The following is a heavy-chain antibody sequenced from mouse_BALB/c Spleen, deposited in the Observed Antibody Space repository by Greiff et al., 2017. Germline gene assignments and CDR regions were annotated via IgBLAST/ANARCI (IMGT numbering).Heavy chain of an antibody. CDR1: GFTFSDYY. V-gene: IGHV5-4*02. CDR2: ISDGGSYT. J-gene: IGHJ2*01. CDR3: ARDEGDY. Sequence: EVKLQESGGGLVKPGGSLKLSCAASGFTFSDYYMYWVRQTPEKRLEWVATISDGGSYTYYPDSVKGRFTISRDNAKNNLYLQMSSLKSEDTAMYYCARDEGDYGGQGTTLTVSS.